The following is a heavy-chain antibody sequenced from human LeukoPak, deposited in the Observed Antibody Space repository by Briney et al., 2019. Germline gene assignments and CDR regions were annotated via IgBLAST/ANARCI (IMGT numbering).Heavy chain of an antibody. J-gene: IGHJ4*02. Sequence: GASLKISCAASGIRFNNYWMHWVRQAPGKGLVWVSRVNSDGSSTVYADSVKGRFTISRDNARTTVYLQMSSLRPDDTATYYCATGLGHYYDYWGQGTLVIVSS. V-gene: IGHV3-74*01. D-gene: IGHD3-22*01. CDR3: ATGLGHYYDY. CDR2: VNSDGSST. CDR1: GIRFNNYW.